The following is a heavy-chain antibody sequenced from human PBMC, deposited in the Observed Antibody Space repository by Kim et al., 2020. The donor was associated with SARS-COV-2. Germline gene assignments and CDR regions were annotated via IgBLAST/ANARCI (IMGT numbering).Heavy chain of an antibody. Sequence: VDSVQGRFTISRDDSKNTVYLELNSLRDEDSAVYYCATEGGTSGRCGYFDSWGQGTLVTVSS. J-gene: IGHJ4*02. CDR3: ATEGGTSGRCGYFDS. D-gene: IGHD2-15*01. V-gene: IGHV3-30*01.